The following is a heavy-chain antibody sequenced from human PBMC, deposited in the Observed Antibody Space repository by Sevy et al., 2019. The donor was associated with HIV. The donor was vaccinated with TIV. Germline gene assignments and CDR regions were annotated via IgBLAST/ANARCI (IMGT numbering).Heavy chain of an antibody. J-gene: IGHJ4*02. CDR2: ITSSSSTI. CDR1: GFTFSAYT. CDR3: ARDTLGFDS. Sequence: GWSLRLSCAASGFTFSAYTMNWVRQAPGKGLEWVSYITSSSSTIYYADSVKGRFTISRDNAKNSLYLQMNSLRAEDTAVYYCARDTLGFDSWGQGALVTVSS. V-gene: IGHV3-48*01.